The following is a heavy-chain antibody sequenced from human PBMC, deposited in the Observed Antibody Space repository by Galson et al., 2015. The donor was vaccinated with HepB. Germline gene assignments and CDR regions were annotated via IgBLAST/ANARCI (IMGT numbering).Heavy chain of an antibody. CDR2: LYYSGFT. D-gene: IGHD2-2*01. Sequence: ETLSLTCTVSGGSTSSSRSYWGWIRQPPGKGLEWIGCLYYSGFTYYNPSLKSRVTISVDTSKNQFSLRLNSVTAADTAVYYRARQGKVGRSTGDAFDIWGQGTMVTVSS. J-gene: IGHJ3*02. CDR1: GGSTSSSRSY. V-gene: IGHV4-39*01. CDR3: ARQGKVGRSTGDAFDI.